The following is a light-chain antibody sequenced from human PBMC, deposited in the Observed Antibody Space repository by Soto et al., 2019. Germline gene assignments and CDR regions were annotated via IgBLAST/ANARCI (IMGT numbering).Light chain of an antibody. CDR2: DTS. J-gene: IGKJ1*01. CDR1: QSISNY. V-gene: IGKV3-11*01. CDR3: QQRNSWPRT. Sequence: EIVLTQSPATLSLSPGERVTLSCRASQSISNYLAWYQLRPGQAPRLLIYDTSNRAAAVPARFSGSGSGTDFTLTLGSLEPEESAVYYCQQRNSWPRTFGQGTKVEVK.